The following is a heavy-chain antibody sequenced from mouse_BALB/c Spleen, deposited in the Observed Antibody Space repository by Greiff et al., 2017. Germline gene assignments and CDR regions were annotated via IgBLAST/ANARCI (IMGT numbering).Heavy chain of an antibody. CDR1: GYTFTSYW. CDR2: INPSTGYT. V-gene: IGHV1-7*01. D-gene: IGHD6-1*01. Sequence: VQLQQSGAELAKPGASVKMSCKASGYTFTSYWMHWVKQRPGQGLEWIGYINPSTGYTEYNQKFKDKATLTADKSSSTAYMQLSSLTSEDSAVYYCTRQPPFAYWGQGTLVTVSA. J-gene: IGHJ3*01. CDR3: TRQPPFAY.